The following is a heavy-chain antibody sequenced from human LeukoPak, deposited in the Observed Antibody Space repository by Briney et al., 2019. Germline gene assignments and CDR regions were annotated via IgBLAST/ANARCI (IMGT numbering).Heavy chain of an antibody. Sequence: GGSLRLSCAASGFTFSSYIMNWVRQAPGKGLEWVAVISYDGSNKYYADSVKGRFTISRDNSKNTLYLQMNSLRGEDMAVHYCARVGRSGQLAGGDYYYYMDVWGKGTTVTVSS. D-gene: IGHD6-13*01. J-gene: IGHJ6*03. CDR1: GFTFSSYI. CDR2: ISYDGSNK. V-gene: IGHV3-30*03. CDR3: ARVGRSGQLAGGDYYYYMDV.